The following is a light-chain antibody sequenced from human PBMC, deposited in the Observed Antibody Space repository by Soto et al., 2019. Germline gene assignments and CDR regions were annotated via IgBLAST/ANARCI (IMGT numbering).Light chain of an antibody. CDR3: SSYTTSTTLPYV. J-gene: IGLJ1*01. V-gene: IGLV2-14*01. Sequence: QSALTQPASVSGSPGQSITISCTGTSSDVGGYNFVSWYQQHPGKAPKLIIYAVSTRPPAVSNRFSGSKSGNTASLTISGLQAEDEADYYCSSYTTSTTLPYVFGGGTKLTVL. CDR1: SSDVGGYNF. CDR2: AVS.